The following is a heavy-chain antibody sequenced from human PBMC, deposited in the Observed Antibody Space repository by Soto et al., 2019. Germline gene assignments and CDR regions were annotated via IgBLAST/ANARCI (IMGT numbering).Heavy chain of an antibody. V-gene: IGHV3-23*01. J-gene: IGHJ6*03. D-gene: IGHD6-6*01. Sequence: GGSLRLSCAASGFTFSSYAMSWVRQAPGKGLEWVSAISGSGGSTYYADSVKGRFTISRDNSKNTLYLQMNSLRAEDTAVYYCAKAGSHSSSSGSRYYYYYYYMDVWGKGTTVTVSS. CDR2: ISGSGGST. CDR3: AKAGSHSSSSGSRYYYYYYYMDV. CDR1: GFTFSSYA.